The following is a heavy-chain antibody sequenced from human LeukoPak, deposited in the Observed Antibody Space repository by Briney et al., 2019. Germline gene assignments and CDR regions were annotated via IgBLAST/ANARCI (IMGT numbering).Heavy chain of an antibody. J-gene: IGHJ6*02. CDR1: GFTFSSYA. Sequence: GGSLRLSCAASGFTFSSYAMHWVRQAPGKGLEWVAVISYDGSNKYYADSVKGRFTISRDNSKNTLYLQMNSLRAEDTAVYYCARDLRDSSSWYYAPPYYYGMDVWGQGTTATVSS. CDR2: ISYDGSNK. D-gene: IGHD6-13*01. V-gene: IGHV3-30-3*01. CDR3: ARDLRDSSSWYYAPPYYYGMDV.